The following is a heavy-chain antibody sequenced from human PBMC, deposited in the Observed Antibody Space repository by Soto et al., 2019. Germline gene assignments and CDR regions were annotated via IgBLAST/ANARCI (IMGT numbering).Heavy chain of an antibody. CDR2: IYPGDSDT. D-gene: IGHD3-22*01. CDR3: ARLDSGYYDSAYYFDY. J-gene: IGHJ4*02. V-gene: IGHV5-51*01. CDR1: GYSFTSYW. Sequence: PGESLKISCKGSGYSFTSYWIGRVRQMPGKGLEWMGIIYPGDSDTRYSPSFQGQVTISADKSISTAYLQWSSLKASDTAMYYCARLDSGYYDSAYYFDYWGQGTLVTVSS.